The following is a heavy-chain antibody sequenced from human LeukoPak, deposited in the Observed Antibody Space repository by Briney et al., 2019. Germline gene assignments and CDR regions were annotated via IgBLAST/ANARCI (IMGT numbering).Heavy chain of an antibody. CDR2: ISWNSGSI. D-gene: IGHD2-15*01. CDR1: GFTFSSYA. V-gene: IGHV3-9*01. J-gene: IGHJ3*02. CDR3: AKDRGSDNYSLGDAFDI. Sequence: PGGSLRLSCAASGFTFSSYAMSWVRQAPGKGLEWVSGISWNSGSIGYADSVKGRFTISRDNAKNSLYLQMNSLRAEDTALYYCAKDRGSDNYSLGDAFDIWGQGTMVTVSS.